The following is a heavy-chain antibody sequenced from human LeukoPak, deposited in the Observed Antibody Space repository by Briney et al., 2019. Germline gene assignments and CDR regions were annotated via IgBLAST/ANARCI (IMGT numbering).Heavy chain of an antibody. J-gene: IGHJ6*03. D-gene: IGHD2-21*01. V-gene: IGHV4-34*01. CDR1: GGSFSGYY. CDR2: INHSGST. Sequence: SETLSLTCAVYGGSFSGYYWSWVRQPPGKGLEWIGEINHSGSTNYNPSLKSRATISVDTSKNQFSLKLSSVTAADTAVYYCARSEVWYYYMDVWGKGTTVTVSS. CDR3: ARSEVWYYYMDV.